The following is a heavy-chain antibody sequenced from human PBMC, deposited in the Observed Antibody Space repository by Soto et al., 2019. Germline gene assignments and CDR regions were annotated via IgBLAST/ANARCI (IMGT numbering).Heavy chain of an antibody. Sequence: GGSLRLSCAASGFTFSTYWMHWIRQAPGKGLEWVSRINSDATHTYYADSVKGRFTISRDNAKNTLHLEMNSLRAEDTAIYYCVREGGFDWFYPWGQGTLVTVSS. CDR1: GFTFSTYW. CDR2: INSDATHT. CDR3: VREGGFDWFYP. J-gene: IGHJ5*02. V-gene: IGHV3-74*01.